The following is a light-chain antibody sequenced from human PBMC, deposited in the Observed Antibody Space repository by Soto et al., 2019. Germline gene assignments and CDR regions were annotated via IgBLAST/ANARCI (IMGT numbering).Light chain of an antibody. V-gene: IGKV1-5*03. Sequence: DIQMTQSPSTLSASVGDRVTITCRASQSISNWLAWYQQKPGKAPKLLIYRASSLESGVPSRFSGSGFGTEFTLTISSLQPDDFATYYCQQYNSYSPRLTFGGGTKVEIK. CDR3: QQYNSYSPRLT. J-gene: IGKJ4*01. CDR1: QSISNW. CDR2: RAS.